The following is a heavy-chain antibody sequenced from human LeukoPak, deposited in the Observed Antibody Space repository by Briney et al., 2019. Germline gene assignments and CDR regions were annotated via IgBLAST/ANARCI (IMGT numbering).Heavy chain of an antibody. Sequence: ASVKVSCKASGYTXTSYYMHWVRQAPGQGLEWMGIINPSGGSTSYAQKFQGRVTMTRDTSTSTVYMELSSLRSEDTAVYYCARDQLYLVRGVPSDYWGQGTLVTVSS. CDR3: ARDQLYLVRGVPSDY. CDR1: GYTXTSYY. V-gene: IGHV1-46*01. J-gene: IGHJ4*02. CDR2: INPSGGST. D-gene: IGHD3-10*01.